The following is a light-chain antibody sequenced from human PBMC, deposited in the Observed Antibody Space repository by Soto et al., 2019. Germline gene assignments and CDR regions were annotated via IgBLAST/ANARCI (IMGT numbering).Light chain of an antibody. Sequence: EIVLTQSPGTLSLSPGERAALSCRASQSISSSFLAWYQHKPGQAPRLLIHGASSRATGIPDRFSGSGSGTDFTLTISRLDPEDCAVYYCQLYGSSLVTFGQGTKLEIK. CDR1: QSISSSF. CDR3: QLYGSSLVT. V-gene: IGKV3-20*01. J-gene: IGKJ2*01. CDR2: GAS.